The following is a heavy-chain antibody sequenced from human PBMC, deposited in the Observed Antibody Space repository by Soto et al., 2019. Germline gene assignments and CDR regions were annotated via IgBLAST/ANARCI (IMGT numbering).Heavy chain of an antibody. CDR1: GFTFSTYT. CDR2: IIQSGET. CDR3: AKDRQPDCRWPFDH. Sequence: EVLLLESGGGLVQSGGSLRLTCAASGFTFSTYTMSRVRQAPGEGLEWVSGIIQSGETFYADSVKGRFTISRDNSNNMLSLHMHSLSADDTAVYYCAKDRQPDCRWPFDHWGQGTLVTVSS. D-gene: IGHD2-15*01. J-gene: IGHJ4*02. V-gene: IGHV3-23*01.